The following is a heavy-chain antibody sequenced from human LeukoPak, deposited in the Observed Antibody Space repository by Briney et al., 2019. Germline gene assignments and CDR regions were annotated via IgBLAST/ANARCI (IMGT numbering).Heavy chain of an antibody. D-gene: IGHD6-13*01. V-gene: IGHV1-2*02. CDR2: INPNSGGT. CDR3: ARTRPGIAAAGVDY. CDR1: GYTFTCYY. Sequence: GASXKVSCKASGYTFTCYYMHWVRQAPGQGREWRGWINPNSGGTNYAQKFQGRVTMTRDTSISTAYMELSRLRSDDTAVYYCARTRPGIAAAGVDYWGQGTLVTVSS. J-gene: IGHJ4*02.